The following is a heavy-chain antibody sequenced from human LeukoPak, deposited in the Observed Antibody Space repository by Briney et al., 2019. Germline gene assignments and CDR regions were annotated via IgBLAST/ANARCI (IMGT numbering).Heavy chain of an antibody. Sequence: GGSLRLSCAASGFTFSDYYMSWIRQAPGKGLEWVSYISSGSTIYYADSVKGRFTISRDNAKNLLYLQMNSLRAEDTAVYYCAREPFYSNYFDYWGQGTLVTVSS. D-gene: IGHD4-11*01. J-gene: IGHJ4*02. CDR2: ISSGSTI. CDR3: AREPFYSNYFDY. V-gene: IGHV3-11*04. CDR1: GFTFSDYY.